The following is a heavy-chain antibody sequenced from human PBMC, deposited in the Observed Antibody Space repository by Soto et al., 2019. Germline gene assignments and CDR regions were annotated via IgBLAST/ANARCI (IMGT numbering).Heavy chain of an antibody. D-gene: IGHD3-22*01. V-gene: IGHV1-69*10. CDR1: GGTFSSYA. J-gene: IGHJ4*02. CDR3: AHWDYDSSGYYFDY. Sequence: ASVKVSCKASGGTFSSYAISWVRQAPGQGLEWMGGIIPILGIANYAQKFQGRVTITADKSTSTAYMELSSLRSEDTAVYYCAHWDYDSSGYYFDYWGQGPLVTVSS. CDR2: IIPILGIA.